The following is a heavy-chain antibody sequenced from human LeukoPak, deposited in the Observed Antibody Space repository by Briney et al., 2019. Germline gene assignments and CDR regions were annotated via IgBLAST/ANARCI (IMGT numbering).Heavy chain of an antibody. CDR2: IYYSGST. Sequence: SETLSLTCTVSGGSISSYYWSWIRQPPGKGLEWIGYIYYSGSTNYNPSLKSRVTISVDTSKNQFSLKLSSVTAADTAVYYCARGPLTIFGVGYYYYYGMDVWGQGTTVTVSS. CDR1: GGSISSYY. D-gene: IGHD3-3*01. V-gene: IGHV4-59*01. CDR3: ARGPLTIFGVGYYYYYGMDV. J-gene: IGHJ6*02.